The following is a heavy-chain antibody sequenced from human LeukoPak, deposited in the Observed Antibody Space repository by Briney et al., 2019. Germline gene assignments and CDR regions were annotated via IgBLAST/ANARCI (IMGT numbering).Heavy chain of an antibody. J-gene: IGHJ4*02. CDR3: ARDPNGILDY. D-gene: IGHD2-8*01. CDR2: IKQDGSQT. Sequence: PGGSLRLACADSGFTFSHFWMSWVRQAPGKGLEWVANIKQDGSQTYYADSVKGRFTISRDNSKNTLYLQMNSLRAEDTALYYCARDPNGILDYWGQGTLVTVSS. V-gene: IGHV3-7*01. CDR1: GFTFSHFW.